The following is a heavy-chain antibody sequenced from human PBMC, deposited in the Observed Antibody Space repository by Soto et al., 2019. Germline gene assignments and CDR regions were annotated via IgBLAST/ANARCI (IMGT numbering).Heavy chain of an antibody. J-gene: IGHJ3*02. CDR3: ARWYWLDYYGSGSPDAFDI. V-gene: IGHV3-21*01. D-gene: IGHD3-10*01. CDR2: ISSSSSYI. Sequence: GGSLRLSCAASGFTFSSYSMNWVRQAPGKGLEWVSSISSSSSYIYYADSVKGRFTISRDNAKNSLYLQMNSLRAEDTAVYYCARWYWLDYYGSGSPDAFDIWGQGTMVTVSS. CDR1: GFTFSSYS.